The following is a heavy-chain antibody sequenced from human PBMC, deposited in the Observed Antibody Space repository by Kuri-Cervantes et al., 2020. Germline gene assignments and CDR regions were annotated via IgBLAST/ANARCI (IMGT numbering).Heavy chain of an antibody. CDR1: GFTFSYYY. V-gene: IGHV3-11*01. J-gene: IGHJ4*02. CDR2: ISSSGSTI. D-gene: IGHD6-19*01. Sequence: GESLKIFCAASGFTFSYYYMSWIRQAPGKGLEWVSYISSSGSTIYYADSVKGRFTISRDNAKNSLYLQMNSLRAEDTAVYYCARRGSGWSFDYWGQGTLVTVSS. CDR3: ARRGSGWSFDY.